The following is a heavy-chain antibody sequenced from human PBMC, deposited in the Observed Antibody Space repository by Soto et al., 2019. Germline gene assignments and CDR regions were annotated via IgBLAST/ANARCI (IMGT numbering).Heavy chain of an antibody. V-gene: IGHV1-46*01. CDR2: INPSGGST. J-gene: IGHJ3*02. CDR1: GYTFTSYY. CDR3: ARDDPNYYDSSGYAPGSPHI. Sequence: ASVKVSCKASGYTFTSYYMHWVRQAPGQGLEWMGIINPSGGSTSYAQKFQGRVTMTRDTSTSTVYMELSSLRSEDTAVYYCARDDPNYYDSSGYAPGSPHIWGQGTMVTVSS. D-gene: IGHD3-22*01.